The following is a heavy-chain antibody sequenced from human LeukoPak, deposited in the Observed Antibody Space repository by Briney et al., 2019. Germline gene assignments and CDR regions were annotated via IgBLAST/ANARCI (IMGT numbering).Heavy chain of an antibody. D-gene: IGHD5-24*01. CDR1: GYTFTSYA. Sequence: ASVKVSCKASGYTFTSYAMQWVRQAPGQRLEWMGWINAGNGNTKYSQKFQGRVTISRDTSANIANMELSSLRSEDTAVYYCARAAYVEMATIYPWGQGSLVTVSS. CDR2: INAGNGNT. J-gene: IGHJ5*02. CDR3: ARAAYVEMATIYP. V-gene: IGHV1-3*01.